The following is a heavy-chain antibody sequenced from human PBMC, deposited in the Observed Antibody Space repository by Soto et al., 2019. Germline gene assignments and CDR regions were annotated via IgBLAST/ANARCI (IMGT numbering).Heavy chain of an antibody. J-gene: IGHJ4*02. CDR2: IIPIFGTA. CDR3: ASWSSGYYNPSGGDY. CDR1: GGIFSSYA. Sequence: QVQLVQSGAEVKKPGSSVTVSCKASGGIFSSYAISWVRQAPGQGLEWMGGIIPIFGTANYAQKFQGRVTITADESTSTAYMELSSLRSEDTAVYYCASWSSGYYNPSGGDYWGQGTLVTVSS. V-gene: IGHV1-69*01. D-gene: IGHD3-22*01.